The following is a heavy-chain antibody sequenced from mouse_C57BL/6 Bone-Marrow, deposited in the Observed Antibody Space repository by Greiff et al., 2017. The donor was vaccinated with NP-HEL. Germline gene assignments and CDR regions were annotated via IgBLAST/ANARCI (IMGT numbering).Heavy chain of an antibody. Sequence: QVQLKQSGAELAKPGASVKLSCKASGYTFTSYWMHWVKQRPGQGLEWIGYINPSSGYTKYNQKFKDQATLTADKSSSTAYLQLSSLTYEDSAVDYCARYRASTGTRAMDYWGQGTSVTVSS. CDR1: GYTFTSYW. V-gene: IGHV1-7*01. D-gene: IGHD4-1*02. CDR3: ARYRASTGTRAMDY. J-gene: IGHJ4*01. CDR2: INPSSGYT.